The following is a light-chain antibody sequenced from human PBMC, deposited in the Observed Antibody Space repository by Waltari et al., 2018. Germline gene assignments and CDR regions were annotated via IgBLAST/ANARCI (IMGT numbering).Light chain of an antibody. J-gene: IGLJ2*01. CDR2: DVS. CDR1: SNDVGNYNY. Sequence: QPALTQPASVSGSLGQSLTISCTGTSNDVGNYNYVSWYQQQPGKVPKLMIYDVSKRPSGVANRFSGSKSGNTASLTSSGLQAEDEADYYCSSYTSSTTYVVFGGGTKVTVL. CDR3: SSYTSSTTYVV. V-gene: IGLV2-14*03.